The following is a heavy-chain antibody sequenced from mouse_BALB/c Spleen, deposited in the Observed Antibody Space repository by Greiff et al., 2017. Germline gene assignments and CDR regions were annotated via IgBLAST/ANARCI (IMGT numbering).Heavy chain of an antibody. CDR3: ARASGGNYVNYFDY. V-gene: IGHV2-6-7*01. J-gene: IGHJ2*01. D-gene: IGHD2-1*01. CDR1: GFSLTGYG. Sequence: VKLQESGPGLVAPSQSLSITCTVSGFSLTGYGVNWVRQPPGKGLEWLGMIWGDGSTDYNSALKSRLSISKDNAKSQGFLKMNSLQTDDTARYYCARASGGNYVNYFDYWGQGTTLTVAS. CDR2: IWGDGST.